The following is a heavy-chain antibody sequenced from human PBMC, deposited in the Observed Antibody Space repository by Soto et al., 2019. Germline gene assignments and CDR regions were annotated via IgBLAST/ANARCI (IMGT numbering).Heavy chain of an antibody. CDR1: GFTFSSYA. CDR2: ISGSGGST. V-gene: IGHV3-23*01. Sequence: EVQLLESGGGLVQPGGSLRLSCAASGFTFSSYAMSWVRQAPGKGLEWVSAISGSGGSTYYADSVKGRFTISRDNSKNSVDLHMNRLRAEDTGVYYWARVLRGGVMPGPDYWGRGALVSVCS. CDR3: ARVLRGGVMPGPDY. J-gene: IGHJ4*02. D-gene: IGHD3-16*01.